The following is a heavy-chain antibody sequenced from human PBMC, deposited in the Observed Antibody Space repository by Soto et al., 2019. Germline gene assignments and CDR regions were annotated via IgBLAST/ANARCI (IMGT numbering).Heavy chain of an antibody. CDR3: AKVEQQLILGAIDY. D-gene: IGHD6-13*01. CDR2: ISGSGSST. J-gene: IGHJ4*02. CDR1: GFTFSTYA. Sequence: LRLSCAASGFTFSTYAMSWVRQAPGKGLEWVSAISGSGSSTYYADSVKGRFTISRDNSKKTLYLQMNSLRAEDTAVYYCAKVEQQLILGAIDYWGQGTLVTVSS. V-gene: IGHV3-23*01.